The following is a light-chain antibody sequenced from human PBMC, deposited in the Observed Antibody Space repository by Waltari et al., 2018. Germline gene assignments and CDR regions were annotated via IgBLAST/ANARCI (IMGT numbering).Light chain of an antibody. V-gene: IGKV3-20*01. CDR2: AAS. J-gene: IGKJ1*01. CDR3: QNHERLPAT. CDR1: QSIGKY. Sequence: EIVLTQSPGTLSLSPGERATLSCRASQSIGKYLVWYQQKPGQAPRLLIYAASSRATGVPDRFSGSGSGTDVSLTSSGLEPEDCAVYYCQNHERLPATFGQGTKVEIK.